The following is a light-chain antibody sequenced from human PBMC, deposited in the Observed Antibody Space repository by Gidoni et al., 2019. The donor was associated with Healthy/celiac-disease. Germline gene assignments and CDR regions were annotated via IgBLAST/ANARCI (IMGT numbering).Light chain of an antibody. CDR1: QSVSSSY. CDR2: GAS. Sequence: EIVLTQSTATLSLSPGESATLSCRASQSVSSSYLAWYQQKPGQAPRLLIYGASSRATGIPDRFSRSGSGTDFSLTISRLESEDFAVYYCQQYGSSPPWPFGQGTKVDIK. V-gene: IGKV3-20*01. J-gene: IGKJ1*01. CDR3: QQYGSSPPWP.